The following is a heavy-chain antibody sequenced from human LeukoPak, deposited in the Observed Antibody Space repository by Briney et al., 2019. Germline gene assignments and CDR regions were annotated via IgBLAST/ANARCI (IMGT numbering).Heavy chain of an antibody. D-gene: IGHD3-3*02. J-gene: IGHJ4*02. CDR1: GYTLRDFY. CDR2: ITPKSGDT. CDR3: ARVRLADERAWAY. V-gene: IGHV1-2*02. Sequence: ASVKVSCKAPGYTLRDFYIHWVRQAPGQGLEYVGWITPKSGDTYSPQRFQGRVNMTRDASISTAYMELSSLRSDDTAVYFCARVRLADERAWAYWGQGTLVTVSS.